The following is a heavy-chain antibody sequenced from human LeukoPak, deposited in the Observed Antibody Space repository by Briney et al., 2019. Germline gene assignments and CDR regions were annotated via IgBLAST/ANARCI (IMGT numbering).Heavy chain of an antibody. D-gene: IGHD6-19*01. CDR3: ARGLQENLAWLTAFSAFDI. CDR1: GYTFTGYY. Sequence: GASVKVSCKASGYTFTGYYMHWVRQAPGQGLEWMGWINPNSGGTNYAQKVQGRVTMTTDTSTSTAYMELRSLRSDDTAVYYCARGLQENLAWLTAFSAFDIWGQGTM. CDR2: INPNSGGT. V-gene: IGHV1-2*02. J-gene: IGHJ3*02.